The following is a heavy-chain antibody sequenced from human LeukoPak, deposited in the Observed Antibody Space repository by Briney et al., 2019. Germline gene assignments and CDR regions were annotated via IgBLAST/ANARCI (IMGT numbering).Heavy chain of an antibody. V-gene: IGHV1-2*06. Sequence: ASVKVSCKASGYTFTGYYIHWVRQAPGQGLEWMGRINPNTGGTDYAQKFQGRVTMTRDTPITTAYMELSRLTSDDTAIYYCAKVPPSITAAGNWLGPWGQGALVTVSS. J-gene: IGHJ5*02. CDR2: INPNTGGT. CDR1: GYTFTGYY. D-gene: IGHD6-13*01. CDR3: AKVPPSITAAGNWLGP.